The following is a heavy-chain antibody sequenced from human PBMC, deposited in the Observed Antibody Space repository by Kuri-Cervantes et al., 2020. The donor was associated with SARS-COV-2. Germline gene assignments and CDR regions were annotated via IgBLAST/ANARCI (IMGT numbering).Heavy chain of an antibody. CDR3: ARARMAGPFDY. CDR2: IKQDGSEK. CDR1: GFTFSSYW. V-gene: IGHV3-7*01. Sequence: GESLKISCVASGFTFSSYWMSWVRQAPGKGLEWVANIKQDGSEKYYVDSVKGRFTISRDNAKNSLYLQMNSLRAEDTAVYYCARARMAGPFDYWGQGTLVTDSS. D-gene: IGHD5-24*01. J-gene: IGHJ4*02.